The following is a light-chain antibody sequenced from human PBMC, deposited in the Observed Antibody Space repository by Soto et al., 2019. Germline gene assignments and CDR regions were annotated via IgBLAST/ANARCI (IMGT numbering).Light chain of an antibody. CDR3: MQRTQLPPT. CDR1: QSLLHITGETF. J-gene: IGKJ5*01. CDR2: EVS. V-gene: IGKV2-29*03. Sequence: DVVMTQTPLSLSVAPGQPAYISCKSSQSLLHITGETFLFWYLQKPGQSPQLLIYEVSTRVSGVPDRFSGSGSGTDCTLEISRVETDDVGIYYCMQRTQLPPTFGQGTRLGIE.